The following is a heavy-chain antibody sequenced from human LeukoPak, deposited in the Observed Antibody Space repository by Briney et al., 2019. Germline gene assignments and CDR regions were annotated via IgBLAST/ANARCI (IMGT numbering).Heavy chain of an antibody. D-gene: IGHD3-22*01. CDR1: GFTVSSNY. CDR2: IYSGGST. Sequence: PGGSLRLSCAASGFTVSSNYMSWVRQAPGKGLEWVSVIYSGGSTYYADSVKGRFTISRDNSKNTLYLQMNSLRAEDTAVYYCASLYDSSGYYYHDYWGQGTLVTVSS. CDR3: ASLYDSSGYYYHDY. V-gene: IGHV3-53*01. J-gene: IGHJ4*02.